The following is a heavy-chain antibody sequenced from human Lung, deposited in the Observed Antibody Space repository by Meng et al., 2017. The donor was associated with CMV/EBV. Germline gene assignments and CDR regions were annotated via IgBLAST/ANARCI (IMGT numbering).Heavy chain of an antibody. CDR3: ARGSSREIWAQSVDY. D-gene: IGHD6-13*01. V-gene: IGHV3-66*02. CDR1: GFTVSSNY. Sequence: SLKISXAASGFTVSSNYMSWVRQAPGKGLEWVSVIYSGGSTYYADSVKGRFTISRDNSKNTLYLQVNSLRAEDTAVYYCARGSSREIWAQSVDYWGQGTLVTVSS. J-gene: IGHJ4*02. CDR2: IYSGGST.